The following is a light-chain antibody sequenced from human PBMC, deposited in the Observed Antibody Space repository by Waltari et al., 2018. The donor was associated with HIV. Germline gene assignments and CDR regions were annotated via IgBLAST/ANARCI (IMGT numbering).Light chain of an antibody. Sequence: QSALTQPASFSGAPGQSITIPCTGSSRDVGLYKFVSWYRQSAGKAPQLVLFGFTTRPAGISNRFSGSMSGNPAFLPISGLLPEDEADYFCSPYTASHTLLFGGGTRVTVL. V-gene: IGLV2-14*03. CDR2: GFT. CDR3: SPYTASHTLL. J-gene: IGLJ2*01. CDR1: SRDVGLYKF.